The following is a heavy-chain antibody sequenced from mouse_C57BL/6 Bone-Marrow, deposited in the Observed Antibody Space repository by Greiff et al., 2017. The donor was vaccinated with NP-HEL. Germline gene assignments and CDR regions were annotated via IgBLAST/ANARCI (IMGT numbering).Heavy chain of an antibody. J-gene: IGHJ4*01. Sequence: QVHVKQSGAELVRPGISVKMSCKASGYTFTNYWIGWAKQRPGHGLEWIGDIYPGGGYTNYNEKFKGKATLTADKSSSTAYMQFSSLTSEDSAIYYCAISNYGYAMDYWGQGTSVTVSS. CDR2: IYPGGGYT. V-gene: IGHV1-63*01. CDR1: GYTFTNYW. D-gene: IGHD2-5*01. CDR3: AISNYGYAMDY.